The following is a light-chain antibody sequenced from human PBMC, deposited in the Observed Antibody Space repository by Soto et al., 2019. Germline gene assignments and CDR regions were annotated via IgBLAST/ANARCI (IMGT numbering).Light chain of an antibody. CDR2: QDT. V-gene: IGLV3-1*01. CDR3: QAWDSSTVV. CDR1: KLGHKY. Sequence: SHELTQPPSVSVSPGQTASITCSGDKLGHKYACWYQHKPGQSPVLVIYQDTKRPSGIPERFSGSNSGNTATLTISGTQAMDEADYYCQAWDSSTVVFGGGTKLTVL. J-gene: IGLJ2*01.